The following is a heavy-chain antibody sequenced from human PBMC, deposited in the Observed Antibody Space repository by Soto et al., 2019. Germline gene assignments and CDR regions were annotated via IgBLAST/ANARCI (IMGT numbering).Heavy chain of an antibody. D-gene: IGHD6-19*01. Sequence: GGSLRLSCAASGFTFSSYSMNWVRQAPGKGLEWVSSISSSSSYIYYADSVKGRFTISRDNAKNSLYLQMNSLRAEDTAVYYCARDTESVETGNFDCWGQGTLVTVS. CDR1: GFTFSSYS. V-gene: IGHV3-21*01. CDR3: ARDTESVETGNFDC. CDR2: ISSSSSYI. J-gene: IGHJ4*02.